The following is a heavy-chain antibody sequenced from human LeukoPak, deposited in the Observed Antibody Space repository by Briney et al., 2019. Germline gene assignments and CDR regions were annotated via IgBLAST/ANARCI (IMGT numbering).Heavy chain of an antibody. V-gene: IGHV1-69*05. D-gene: IGHD5-18*01. J-gene: IGHJ4*02. Sequence: GASVKVSCKASGGTFSSYAISWVRQAPGQGLEWMGRIIPIFGTANYAQKFQGRVTITTDTSTSTAYMELRSLRSDDTAVYYCARAGYSYGIFDYWGQGTLVTVSS. CDR1: GGTFSSYA. CDR2: IIPIFGTA. CDR3: ARAGYSYGIFDY.